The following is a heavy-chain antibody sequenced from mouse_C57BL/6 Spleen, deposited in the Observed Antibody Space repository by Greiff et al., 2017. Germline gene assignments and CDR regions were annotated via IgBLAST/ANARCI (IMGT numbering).Heavy chain of an antibody. CDR1: GYTFTSYT. CDR2: INPSSGYT. V-gene: IGHV1-4*01. Sequence: VMLVESGAELARPGASVKMSCKASGYTFTSYTMHWVKQRPGQGLEWIGYINPSSGYTKYNQKFKDKATLTADKSSSTAYMQLSSLTSEDSAVYYCAREIITTGGWFAYWGQGTLVTVSA. CDR3: AREIITTGGWFAY. J-gene: IGHJ3*01. D-gene: IGHD1-1*01.